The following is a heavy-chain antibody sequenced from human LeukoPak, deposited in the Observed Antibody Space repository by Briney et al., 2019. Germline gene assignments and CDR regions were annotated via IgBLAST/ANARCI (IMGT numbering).Heavy chain of an antibody. Sequence: SETLSLTCTVSGGSISSSYWSWIRPSPGKGLEWIGYFYDSVSTKYNPSLKRRVTISTDTSKNQLSLKLKSVTAADTAVYYCARHGAFFTRGFCSSANCYVDGLHTWGQGIMVSVST. J-gene: IGHJ3*01. CDR1: GGSISSSY. D-gene: IGHD2-2*01. CDR2: FYDSVST. V-gene: IGHV4-59*08. CDR3: ARHGAFFTRGFCSSANCYVDGLHT.